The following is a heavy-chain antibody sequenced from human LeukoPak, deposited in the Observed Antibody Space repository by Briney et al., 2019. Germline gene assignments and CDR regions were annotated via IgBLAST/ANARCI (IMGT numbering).Heavy chain of an antibody. J-gene: IGHJ4*02. Sequence: PSETLSLTCAVYGGSFSGYYWSWIRQPPGKGLEWIGEINHSGSTNYNPSLKSRVTISVDTSKNQFSLKLSSVTTADTAVYYCARGGGSSLPDWGQGTLVTVSS. CDR1: GGSFSGYY. V-gene: IGHV4-34*01. D-gene: IGHD6-13*01. CDR3: ARGGGSSLPD. CDR2: INHSGST.